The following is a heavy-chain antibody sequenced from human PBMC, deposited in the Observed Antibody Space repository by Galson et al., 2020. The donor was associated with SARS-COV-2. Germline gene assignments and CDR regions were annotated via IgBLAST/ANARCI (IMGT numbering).Heavy chain of an antibody. CDR3: AREMATIINNYFDY. Sequence: GESLKISCAASGFTFSSYSMNWVRQAPGTGLEWVSSISSSSSYIYYADSVKGRFTISRDNAKNSLYLQMNSLRAEDTAVYYCAREMATIINNYFDYWGQGTLVTVSS. V-gene: IGHV3-21*01. CDR2: ISSSSSYI. D-gene: IGHD5-12*01. CDR1: GFTFSSYS. J-gene: IGHJ4*02.